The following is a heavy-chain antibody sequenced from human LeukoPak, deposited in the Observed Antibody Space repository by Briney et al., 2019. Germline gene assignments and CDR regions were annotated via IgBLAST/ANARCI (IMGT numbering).Heavy chain of an antibody. D-gene: IGHD6-13*01. V-gene: IGHV3-48*03. CDR1: GFTFSSYE. J-gene: IGHJ4*02. Sequence: GGSLRLSCAASGFTFSSYEMNWVRQAPGKGLEWVSYISSSGSTIYYADSVKGRFTISRDNAKNSLYLQMNSLRAEDTAVYYCAREHSSSWGSDYWGQGTLVTVSS. CDR2: ISSSGSTI. CDR3: AREHSSSWGSDY.